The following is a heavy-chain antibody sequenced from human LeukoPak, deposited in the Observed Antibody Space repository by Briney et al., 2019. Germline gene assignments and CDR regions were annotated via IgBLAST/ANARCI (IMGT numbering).Heavy chain of an antibody. J-gene: IGHJ6*03. CDR3: ARGPRNWNSVYYYYYMDV. Sequence: SETLSLTCTVSGVSISNYYWSWIRQPPGKGLEWIGEINHSGSTNYNPSLKSRVTISVDTSKNQFSLKLSSVTAADTAVYYCARGPRNWNSVYYYYYMDVWGKGTTVTVSS. CDR1: GVSISNYY. D-gene: IGHD1-7*01. V-gene: IGHV4-34*01. CDR2: INHSGST.